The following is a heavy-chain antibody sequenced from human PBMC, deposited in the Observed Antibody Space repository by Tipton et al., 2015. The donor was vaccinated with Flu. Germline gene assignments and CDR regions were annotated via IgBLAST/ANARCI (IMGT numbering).Heavy chain of an antibody. CDR1: GFTFRSYA. V-gene: IGHV3-23*01. Sequence: SLRLSCAASGFTFRSYAMSWVRQAPGKGLDWVAVISVRGDKTYYADSVRGRFTISRDDARNSVYLQMNSLRADDTAVYYCVYWTGDYWGQGTLVTVSS. J-gene: IGHJ4*02. D-gene: IGHD1-1*01. CDR3: VYWTGDY. CDR2: ISVRGDKT.